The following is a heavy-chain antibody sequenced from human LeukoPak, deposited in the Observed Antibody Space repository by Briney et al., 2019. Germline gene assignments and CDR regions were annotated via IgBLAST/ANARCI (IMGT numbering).Heavy chain of an antibody. V-gene: IGHV3-11*04. CDR3: ARDAHYDFWSGYYSTWPLGY. J-gene: IGHJ4*02. CDR1: GLTFSDYY. CDR2: ISSSGSTI. D-gene: IGHD3-3*01. Sequence: GGSLRLSCAASGLTFSDYYMSWIRQAPGKGLEWVSYISSSGSTIYYADSVKGRFTISRDNAKNSLYLQMNSLRAEDTAVYYCARDAHYDFWSGYYSTWPLGYWGQGTLVTVSS.